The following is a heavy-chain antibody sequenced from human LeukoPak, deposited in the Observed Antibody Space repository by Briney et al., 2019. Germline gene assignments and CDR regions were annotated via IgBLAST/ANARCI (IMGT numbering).Heavy chain of an antibody. D-gene: IGHD6-13*01. CDR2: ISGNSGST. J-gene: IGHJ4*02. CDR3: TREFTSTWFPCDY. V-gene: IGHV3-23*01. Sequence: GGSLRLSCAASGFTFSTYAMNWVRQAPGKGLEWVSSISGNSGSTYYADSVKGRFTISRDNSKNTLYLQMNSLRAEDTAVYYCTREFTSTWFPCDYWGQGTLVTVSS. CDR1: GFTFSTYA.